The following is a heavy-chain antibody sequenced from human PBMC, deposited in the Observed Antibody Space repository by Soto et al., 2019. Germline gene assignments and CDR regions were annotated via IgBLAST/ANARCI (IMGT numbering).Heavy chain of an antibody. D-gene: IGHD2-15*01. Sequence: QVQLVESGGGVVQPGRSLRLSCAASGFTFSSYAMHWVRQAPGKGLEWMAVISYDGSNKYYADSVKGRFTISRDNSKNTLYLQMNSLRAEDTAVYYCARDHRPLGYCSGGSCYSYYYYGMDVWGQGTTVTVSS. V-gene: IGHV3-30-3*01. CDR1: GFTFSSYA. CDR2: ISYDGSNK. J-gene: IGHJ6*02. CDR3: ARDHRPLGYCSGGSCYSYYYYGMDV.